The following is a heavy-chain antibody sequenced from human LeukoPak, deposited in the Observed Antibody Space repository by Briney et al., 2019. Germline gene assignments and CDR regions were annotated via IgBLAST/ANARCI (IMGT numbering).Heavy chain of an antibody. J-gene: IGHJ4*02. CDR2: ISWDGGST. CDR1: GFTFDDYT. CDR3: AKGIAAAGTDYFDY. D-gene: IGHD6-13*01. V-gene: IGHV3-43*01. Sequence: GGSLRLSCAASGFTFDDYTMYWVRQAPGKGLEWVSLISWDGGSTYYADSVKGRFTISRDNSKNSLYLQMNSLRTEDTALYYCAKGIAAAGTDYFDYWGQGTLVTVSS.